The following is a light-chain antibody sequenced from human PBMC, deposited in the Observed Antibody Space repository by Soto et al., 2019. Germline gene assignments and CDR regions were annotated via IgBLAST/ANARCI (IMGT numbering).Light chain of an antibody. CDR3: QQYNNWPYT. V-gene: IGKV3-15*01. CDR1: QSVSSN. Sequence: EIVMTQSPATLSVSPGERAALSCRASQSVSSNFAWYQQKPGQAPKLLIYDASTRATGIPARFSGSGSGTEFTLTISSLQSEDFAVYYCQQYNNWPYTFGQGTQLEIK. J-gene: IGKJ2*01. CDR2: DAS.